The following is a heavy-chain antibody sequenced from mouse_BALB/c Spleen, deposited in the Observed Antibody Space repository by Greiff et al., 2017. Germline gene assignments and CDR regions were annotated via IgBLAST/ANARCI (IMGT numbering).Heavy chain of an antibody. CDR2: IYPGSGST. CDR3: TRGRGPYAMDY. Sequence: LQQPGSELVRPGASVKLSCKASGYTFTSYWMHWLKQRHGQGLEWIGNIYPGSGSTNYDEKFKSKGTLTVDTSSSTAYMHLSSLTSEDSAVYYCTRGRGPYAMDYWGQGTSVTVSS. J-gene: IGHJ4*01. CDR1: GYTFTSYW. V-gene: IGHV1S22*01.